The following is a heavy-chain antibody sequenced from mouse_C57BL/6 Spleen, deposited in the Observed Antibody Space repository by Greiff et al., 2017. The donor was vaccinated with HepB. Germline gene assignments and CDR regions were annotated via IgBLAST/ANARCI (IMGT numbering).Heavy chain of an antibody. CDR1: GYTFTDYN. CDR3: ARNWDEYFDV. J-gene: IGHJ1*03. V-gene: IGHV1-18*01. Sequence: SGPELVKPGASVKIPCKASGYTFTDYNMDWVKQSHGKSLEWIGDINPNNGGTIYNQKFKGKATLTVDKSSSTAYMELRSLTSEDTAVYYCARNWDEYFDVWGTGTTVTVSS. CDR2: INPNNGGT. D-gene: IGHD4-1*01.